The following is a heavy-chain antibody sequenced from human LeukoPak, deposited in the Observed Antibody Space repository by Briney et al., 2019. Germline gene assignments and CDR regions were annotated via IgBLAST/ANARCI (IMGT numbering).Heavy chain of an antibody. CDR1: GFTVSSNY. CDR2: MYSGGDT. D-gene: IGHD5-12*01. J-gene: IGHJ3*02. V-gene: IGHV3-53*01. CDR3: AGTLYSGYGLGSLGAFDI. Sequence: GGSLRLSCAASGFTVSSNYMSWVRQAPGKGLEWVSVMYSGGDTYYADSVKGRFTISRDNSKNTLYLQMNNLRAEDTAVYYCAGTLYSGYGLGSLGAFDIWGQGTMVSVSS.